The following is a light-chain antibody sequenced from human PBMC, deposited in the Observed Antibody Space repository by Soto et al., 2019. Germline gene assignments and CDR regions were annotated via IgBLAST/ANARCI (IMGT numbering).Light chain of an antibody. Sequence: QSALTQPASVSGSPGQAITISCTGTSSDVGSYKFVSWYQHHPGKAPKLMIYEGSERRSGVSYRFSGSKSGNTASLTISGLQAEDEADYYCCSYAGRSTVVFGGGTQLPVL. CDR1: SSDVGSYKF. J-gene: IGLJ2*01. CDR2: EGS. V-gene: IGLV2-23*01. CDR3: CSYAGRSTVV.